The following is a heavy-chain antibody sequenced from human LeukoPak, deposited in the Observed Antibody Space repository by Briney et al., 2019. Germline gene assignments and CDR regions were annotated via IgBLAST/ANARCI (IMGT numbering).Heavy chain of an antibody. J-gene: IGHJ4*02. D-gene: IGHD3-16*02. V-gene: IGHV3-30*04. CDR3: ARDDAPNMITFGGVIGLFDY. CDR2: ISYDGSNK. CDR1: GFTFSSYA. Sequence: PGRSLRLSCAASGFTFSSYAMHWVRQAPGKGLEWVAVISYDGSNKYYADSVKGRFTISRDNSKNTLYLQMNSLRAEDTAVYYCARDDAPNMITFGGVIGLFDYWGQRTLVTVSS.